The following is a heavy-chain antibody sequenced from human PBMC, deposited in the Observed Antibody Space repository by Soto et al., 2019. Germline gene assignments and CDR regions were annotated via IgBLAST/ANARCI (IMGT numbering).Heavy chain of an antibody. CDR3: ARDRGDITGTKGPTYYYYYLDV. CDR2: IYYSGST. V-gene: IGHV4-31*03. D-gene: IGHD1-20*01. J-gene: IGHJ6*03. Sequence: QVQLQESGPGLVKPSQTLSLTCTVSGGSISSGGYYWSWIRQHPGKGLEWIGYIYYSGSTYYNPSLKSGVTISVESSKNQFSLKRSSVTAADTAVYYCARDRGDITGTKGPTYYYYYLDVWGKGTTVTVSS. CDR1: GGSISSGGYY.